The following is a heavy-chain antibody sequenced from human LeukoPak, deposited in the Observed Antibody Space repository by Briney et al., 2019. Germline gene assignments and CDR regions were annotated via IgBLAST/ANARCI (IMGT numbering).Heavy chain of an antibody. CDR1: GYTFTGYY. Sequence: ASVKVSCKASGYTFTGYYMHWVRQAPGQEREGMGWINPNSGGTNYAHKFQGRVTMTRDTSISTAYMELSRLRSDDTAVYYCAREVAVAGGWFDPWGQGTLVTVSS. V-gene: IGHV1-2*02. CDR2: INPNSGGT. J-gene: IGHJ5*02. CDR3: AREVAVAGGWFDP. D-gene: IGHD6-19*01.